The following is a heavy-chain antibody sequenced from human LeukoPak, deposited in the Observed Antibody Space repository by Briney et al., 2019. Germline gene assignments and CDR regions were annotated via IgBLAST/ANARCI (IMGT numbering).Heavy chain of an antibody. D-gene: IGHD1-26*01. CDR2: ISGGGGST. CDR1: GFTFSSYA. J-gene: IGHJ4*02. CDR3: AKXVSXXSGSXXFDXFDX. V-gene: IGHV3-23*01. Sequence: GGSLRLSCAASGFTFSSYAMSWVRQAPGKGLEWVSTISGGGGSTYYADSVKGRFTISRDNSKNTLYLQMNTLRAQDTAIYYCAKXVSXXSGSXXFDXFDXWGQGTLX.